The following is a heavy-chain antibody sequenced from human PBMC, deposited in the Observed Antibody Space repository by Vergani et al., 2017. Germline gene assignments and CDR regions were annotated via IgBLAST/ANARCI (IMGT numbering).Heavy chain of an antibody. V-gene: IGHV3-15*07. CDR1: GFSFRNAW. D-gene: IGHD2-21*01. CDR2: IKSTFDRGTT. CDR3: TTXPRYCGDGSCYWLRDHHYYGMDV. Sequence: EVQLVESGGGIVKPGGSLRLSCVASGFSFRNAWMNWVRRTPGKGLEWVGRIKSTFDRGTTDYAAAVKGRFNISRDDSKNTLFLQMNGLKTEDIGVYYCTTXPRYCGDGSCYWLRDHHYYGMDVWGQGTTVTVSS. J-gene: IGHJ6*02.